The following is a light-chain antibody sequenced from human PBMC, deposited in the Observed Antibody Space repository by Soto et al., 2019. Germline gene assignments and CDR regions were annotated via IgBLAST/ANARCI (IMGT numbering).Light chain of an antibody. CDR2: EVS. CDR3: SSYAGSTVV. CDR1: SSDVGGYNY. V-gene: IGLV2-8*01. J-gene: IGLJ2*01. Sequence: QSVLTQPPSASGSPGQSVTISCTGTSSDVGGYNYVSWYQQHPGKAPKLMIYEVSKRPSGVPDRFSGSKSGNTASLTVSGLQAEDEADYYCSSYAGSTVVFGGGTKVTV.